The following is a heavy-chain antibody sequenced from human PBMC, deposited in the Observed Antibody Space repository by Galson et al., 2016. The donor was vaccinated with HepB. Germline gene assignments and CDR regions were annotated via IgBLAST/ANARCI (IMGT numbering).Heavy chain of an antibody. CDR2: INHSGGT. CDR1: DESFSNYY. V-gene: IGHV4-34*01. J-gene: IGHJ4*02. Sequence: SETLSLTCAVYDESFSNYYWGWIRQPPGKGLEWIGEINHSGGTNYNPSLKSRVTMLVDTSKKQLSLKLNSMTAADTAVYYCRREDYYGLTSFWGQGTLVTVSS. D-gene: IGHD3-10*01. CDR3: RREDYYGLTSF.